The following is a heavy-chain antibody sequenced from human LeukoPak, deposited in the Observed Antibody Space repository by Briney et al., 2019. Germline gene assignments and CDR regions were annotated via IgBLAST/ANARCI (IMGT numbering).Heavy chain of an antibody. CDR2: VSSSSSYI. Sequence: PGRSLRLSCAASGFTFSSYSMNWVRQAPGKGLEWVSSVSSSSSYIYYADSVKGRFTISRDNAKNSLYLQMNSLRAEDTAVYYCAREIIVGPGYCSSTSCYIHYYYGMDVWGQGTTVTVSS. CDR1: GFTFSSYS. J-gene: IGHJ6*02. CDR3: AREIIVGPGYCSSTSCYIHYYYGMDV. V-gene: IGHV3-21*01. D-gene: IGHD2-2*02.